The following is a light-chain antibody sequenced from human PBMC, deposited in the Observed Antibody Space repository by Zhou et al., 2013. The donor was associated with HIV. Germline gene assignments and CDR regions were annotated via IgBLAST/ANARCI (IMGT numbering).Light chain of an antibody. Sequence: EIALTQSPGTLSLSPGEGATLSCRASQTISSNYLAWYQQKPGQAPRLLIYGASTRATGIPDRFSGSGSGTDFTLTISRLEPEDFAVYFCQQYGSSPVTFGQGTKLXI. V-gene: IGKV3-20*01. J-gene: IGKJ2*01. CDR1: QTISSNY. CDR2: GAS. CDR3: QQYGSSPVT.